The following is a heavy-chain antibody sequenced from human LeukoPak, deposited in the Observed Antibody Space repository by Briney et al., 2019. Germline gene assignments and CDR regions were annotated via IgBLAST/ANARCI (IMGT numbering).Heavy chain of an antibody. D-gene: IGHD4-17*01. CDR2: INPNSGNT. J-gene: IGHJ1*01. CDR3: TRGPYAYSQY. V-gene: IGHV1-8*02. CDR1: GYTFTGYY. Sequence: ASVKVSCKASGYTFTGYYMHWVGQAPGQGLEWMGWINPNSGNTGYGQKFQGRLTMTRDASISTAYMELSSLRSEDTAFYYCTRGPYAYSQYWGQGTLVTVSS.